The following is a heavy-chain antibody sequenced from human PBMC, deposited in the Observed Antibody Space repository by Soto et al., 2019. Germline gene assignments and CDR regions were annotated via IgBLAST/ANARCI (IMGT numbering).Heavy chain of an antibody. Sequence: GGSLRLSCAASGFTFSSYSMNWVRQAPGKGLEWVSSISSSSSYIYYADSVKGRFTISRDNAKNSLYLQMNSLRAEDTAVYYCPRRYGDYDYAFDIWGQGTMVTVSS. V-gene: IGHV3-21*01. CDR3: PRRYGDYDYAFDI. CDR2: ISSSSSYI. D-gene: IGHD4-17*01. J-gene: IGHJ3*02. CDR1: GFTFSSYS.